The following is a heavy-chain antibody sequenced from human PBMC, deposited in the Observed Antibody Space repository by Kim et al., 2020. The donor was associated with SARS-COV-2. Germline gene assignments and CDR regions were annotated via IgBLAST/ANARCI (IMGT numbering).Heavy chain of an antibody. CDR3: ARDFGLPTDYYDSSGYEAFDI. D-gene: IGHD3-22*01. J-gene: IGHJ3*02. CDR1: GFTFSSYS. V-gene: IGHV3-48*02. CDR2: ISSSSSTI. Sequence: GGSLRLSCAASGFTFSSYSMNWVRQAPGKGLEWVSYISSSSSTIYYADSVKGRFTISRDNAKNSLYLQMNSLRDEDTAVYYCARDFGLPTDYYDSSGYEAFDIWGQGTMVTVSS.